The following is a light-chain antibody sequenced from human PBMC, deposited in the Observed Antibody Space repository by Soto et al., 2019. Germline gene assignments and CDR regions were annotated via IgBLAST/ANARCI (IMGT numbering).Light chain of an antibody. V-gene: IGKV3-11*01. CDR3: QQRSNWYT. J-gene: IGKJ2*01. CDR1: QSVGSY. CDR2: DAS. Sequence: EIVLTQSPATLSLSPGERATLSCRASQSVGSYLAWYQQKPGQAPRLLIYDASNRATGIPARFSGSGSGTDFTLTISRLEPEDFAVYYCQQRSNWYTFGQGTKLEIK.